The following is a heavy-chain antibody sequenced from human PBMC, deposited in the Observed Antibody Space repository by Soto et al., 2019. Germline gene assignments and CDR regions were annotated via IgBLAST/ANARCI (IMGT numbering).Heavy chain of an antibody. CDR1: GGSISSGGYY. J-gene: IGHJ6*02. V-gene: IGHV4-31*03. CDR3: AREGRNGYDYWHVLDV. D-gene: IGHD5-12*01. Sequence: SETLSLTCTVSGGSISSGGYYWSWIRQHPGKGLEWIGYIYYSGSTYYNPSLKSRVTISVDTSKNQFSLKLSSVTAADTAVYYCAREGRNGYDYWHVLDVCGQGTTVTVSS. CDR2: IYYSGST.